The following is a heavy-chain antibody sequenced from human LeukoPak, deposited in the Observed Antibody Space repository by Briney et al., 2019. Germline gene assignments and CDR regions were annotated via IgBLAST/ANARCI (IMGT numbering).Heavy chain of an antibody. CDR1: GFTVSSNY. CDR2: IYSGGST. CDR3: TRGRGSYSLGY. Sequence: GGSLRLSCAASGFTVSSNYMSWVRQAPGKGLEWVSVIYSGGSTYYADSVKGRFTISRDNSKNTLYLQMNSLRAEDTAVYYCTRGRGSYSLGYWGQGTLVTVSS. J-gene: IGHJ4*02. V-gene: IGHV3-53*01. D-gene: IGHD1-26*01.